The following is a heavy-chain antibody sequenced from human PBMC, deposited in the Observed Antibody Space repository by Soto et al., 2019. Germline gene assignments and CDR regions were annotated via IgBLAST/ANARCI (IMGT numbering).Heavy chain of an antibody. CDR1: GYTFTNYA. V-gene: IGHV1-69*04. CDR2: IIPILGIA. CDR3: QRLGGDGFPPVDY. D-gene: IGHD2-21*01. Sequence: SVKVSCKASGYTFTNYAMHWVRQAPGQGLEWMGRIIPILGIANYAQKFQGRVTITADKSTSTAYMELSSLRSEDTAVYHCQRLGGDGFPPVDYWGRGTLVTVSS. J-gene: IGHJ4*02.